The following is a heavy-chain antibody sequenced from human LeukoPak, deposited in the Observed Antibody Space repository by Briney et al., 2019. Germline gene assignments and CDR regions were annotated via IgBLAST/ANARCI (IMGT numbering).Heavy chain of an antibody. D-gene: IGHD1-26*01. CDR2: IKTKTDGETT. CDR1: GFTFNNAW. Sequence: GGSLRLSCEASGFTFNNAWMSWVRQAPGKGLEWVGRIKTKTDGETTDYASPVKGRFTISRDDSKNTLYLQMNSLKTEDTAVYFCTPSIVGATTFDYWGQGTLVTVSS. V-gene: IGHV3-15*01. J-gene: IGHJ4*02. CDR3: TPSIVGATTFDY.